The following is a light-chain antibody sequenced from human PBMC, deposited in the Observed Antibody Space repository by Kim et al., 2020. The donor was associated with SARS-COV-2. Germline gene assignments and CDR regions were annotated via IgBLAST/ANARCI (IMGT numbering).Light chain of an antibody. CDR3: QRYNNWPKT. CDR1: QSVSSN. J-gene: IGKJ1*01. V-gene: IGKV3-15*01. Sequence: EIVMTQSPATLSVSPGERATLSCRDSQSVSSNLAWYQQKPGQAPRILIYGASTRATGIPARFSGSGSGTEFTLTISSLQSEDFAVYYCQRYNNWPKTFVEGTKVESK. CDR2: GAS.